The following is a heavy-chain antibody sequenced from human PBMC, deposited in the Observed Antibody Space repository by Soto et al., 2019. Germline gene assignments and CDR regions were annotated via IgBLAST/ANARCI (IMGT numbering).Heavy chain of an antibody. J-gene: IGHJ6*02. Sequence: PSETLSLTCTVSGGSISSYCWSWIRQAPGKGLEWIGYIYYSGSTNYNPSLKSRVTISVDTSKNQFSLKLSSVTAADTAVYYCARAQDIVVVPAAIRQGGGMDVWGQGTTVTVSS. D-gene: IGHD2-2*02. CDR1: GGSISSYC. CDR3: ARAQDIVVVPAAIRQGGGMDV. V-gene: IGHV4-59*01. CDR2: IYYSGST.